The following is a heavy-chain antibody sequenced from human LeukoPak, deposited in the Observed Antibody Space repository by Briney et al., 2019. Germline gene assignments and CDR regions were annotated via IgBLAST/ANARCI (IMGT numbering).Heavy chain of an antibody. J-gene: IGHJ4*02. CDR1: GGSISSGSYY. CDR2: IYTSGST. CDR3: ARENIVGATIDY. Sequence: NPSETLSLTCTVSGGSISSGSYYCSWIRQPAGNGLEWFGRIYTSGSTNYNPSLKSRVTISVDTSKNQFSLKLSSVTAADTAVYYCARENIVGATIDYWGQGTLVTVSS. D-gene: IGHD1-26*01. V-gene: IGHV4-61*02.